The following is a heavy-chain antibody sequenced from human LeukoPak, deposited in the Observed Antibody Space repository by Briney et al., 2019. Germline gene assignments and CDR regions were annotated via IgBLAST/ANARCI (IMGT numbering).Heavy chain of an antibody. D-gene: IGHD1-26*01. V-gene: IGHV4-38-2*02. CDR1: GYSTSSGYY. Sequence: SETLSLTCTVSGYSTSSGYYWGWIRQPPGKRLEWIGSINHSGSTYYNPSLRSRVTISEDTSKNQFSLKLSSVTAADTAVYSCARGGPSGSHTAYWGQGTLVTVSS. CDR3: ARGGPSGSHTAY. J-gene: IGHJ4*02. CDR2: INHSGST.